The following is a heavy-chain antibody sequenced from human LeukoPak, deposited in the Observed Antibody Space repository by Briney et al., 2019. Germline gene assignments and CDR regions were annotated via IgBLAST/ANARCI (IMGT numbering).Heavy chain of an antibody. CDR1: GFTFSDYY. D-gene: IGHD3-22*01. Sequence: GGSLRLSCAASGFTFSDYYMSWIRQARGKGLEWVSRISSSGSTIYYADSVKGRFTISRDNAKNSLYLQMNSLRAEDTAVYYCARVSNYYDSSGYYGYWGQGTLVTVSS. V-gene: IGHV3-11*01. CDR2: ISSSGSTI. J-gene: IGHJ4*02. CDR3: ARVSNYYDSSGYYGY.